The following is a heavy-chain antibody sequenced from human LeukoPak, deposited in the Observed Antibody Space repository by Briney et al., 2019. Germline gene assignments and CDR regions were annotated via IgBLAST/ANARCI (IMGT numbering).Heavy chain of an antibody. J-gene: IGHJ4*02. CDR3: ARDLDAAQFDY. Sequence: ASVTVSCKASGGTFSSYAISWVRQAPGQGLEWMGRIIPILGIANYAQKFQGRVTITADKSTSTAYMELSSLRSEDTAVYYCARDLDAAQFDYWGQGTLVTVPS. D-gene: IGHD5-24*01. CDR1: GGTFSSYA. CDR2: IIPILGIA. V-gene: IGHV1-69*04.